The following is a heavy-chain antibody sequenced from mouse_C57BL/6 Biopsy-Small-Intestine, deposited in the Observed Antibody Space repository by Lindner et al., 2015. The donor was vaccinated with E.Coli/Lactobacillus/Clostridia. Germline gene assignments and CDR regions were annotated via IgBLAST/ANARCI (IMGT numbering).Heavy chain of an antibody. CDR1: GYAFTNYL. Sequence: VQLQESGAELVRPGTSVKVSCKASGYAFTNYLIEWVKQRPGQGLEWIGVINPGSGGTNYNENFKGKATLTADKSSSTVYMQLTNLTSEDSAVYFCTREDGGGPFPYWGQGTLVTVSA. CDR3: TREDGGGPFPY. V-gene: IGHV1-54*01. CDR2: INPGSGGT. J-gene: IGHJ3*01. D-gene: IGHD1-1*02.